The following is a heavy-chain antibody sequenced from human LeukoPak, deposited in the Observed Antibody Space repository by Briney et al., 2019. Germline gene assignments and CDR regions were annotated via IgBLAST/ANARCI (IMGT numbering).Heavy chain of an antibody. CDR3: AGRARTYFDY. J-gene: IGHJ4*02. V-gene: IGHV4-39*01. CDR1: GGSISSSNW. Sequence: PSETLSLTCAVSGGSISSSNWWSWVRQPPGKGLEWIGSIHYSGRTYYNPSLKSRVTISVDTSKNQFSLKLNSVTAADTAVYYCAGRARTYFDYWGQGTLVTVSS. CDR2: IHYSGRT. D-gene: IGHD1/OR15-1a*01.